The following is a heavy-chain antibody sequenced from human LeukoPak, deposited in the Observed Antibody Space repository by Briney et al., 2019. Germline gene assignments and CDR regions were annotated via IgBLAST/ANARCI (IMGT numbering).Heavy chain of an antibody. D-gene: IGHD3-22*01. CDR2: ISGNSGST. CDR1: GFTFRSYA. V-gene: IGHV3-23*01. Sequence: GGSLRLSCAASGFTFRSYAMTWVRQTPGKGLEWVSSISGNSGSTYYADSVKGRFTISRDNSRDTLYLLMNSLRVEDTAVYYCAKGADIWGYYYDSSGFYYFDYWGPGTLVTVSS. CDR3: AKGADIWGYYYDSSGFYYFDY. J-gene: IGHJ4*02.